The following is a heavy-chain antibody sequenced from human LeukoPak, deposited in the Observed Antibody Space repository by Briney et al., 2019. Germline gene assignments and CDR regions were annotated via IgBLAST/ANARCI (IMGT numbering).Heavy chain of an antibody. CDR1: GFTFSSYS. CDR2: ISSSSYI. V-gene: IGHV3-21*01. Sequence: GGSLRPSCAASGFTFSSYSMNWVRQAPGKGLEWVSSISSSSYIYYADSVKGRFTISRDNAKNSLYLQMNSLRAEDTAVYYCARANYYGSGSTRLPYYGMDVWGQGTTVTVSS. D-gene: IGHD3-10*01. CDR3: ARANYYGSGSTRLPYYGMDV. J-gene: IGHJ6*02.